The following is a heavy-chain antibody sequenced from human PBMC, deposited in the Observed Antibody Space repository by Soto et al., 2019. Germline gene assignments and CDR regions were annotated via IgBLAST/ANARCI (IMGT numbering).Heavy chain of an antibody. CDR3: ARGRSSSSPGAFDI. D-gene: IGHD6-6*01. J-gene: IGHJ3*02. Sequence: ETLSLTCAVYGGSFSGYYWSWIRQPPGKGLEWIGEINHSGSTNYNPSLKSRVTISVDTSKNQFSLKLSSVTAADTAVYYCARGRSSSSPGAFDIWGQGTMV. CDR2: INHSGST. CDR1: GGSFSGYY. V-gene: IGHV4-34*01.